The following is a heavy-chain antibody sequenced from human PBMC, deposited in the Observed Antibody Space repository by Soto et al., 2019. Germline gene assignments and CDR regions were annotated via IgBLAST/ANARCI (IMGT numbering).Heavy chain of an antibody. CDR1: GGSFSGYY. Sequence: SETLSLTCAVYGGSFSGYYWSWIRQPPGKGLEWIGEINHSGSTNYNPSLKSRVAISVDTSKNQFSLKLSSVTAADTAVYYCACSGYDSGWFDPWCQGTLVT. D-gene: IGHD5-12*01. CDR2: INHSGST. J-gene: IGHJ5*02. V-gene: IGHV4-34*01. CDR3: ACSGYDSGWFDP.